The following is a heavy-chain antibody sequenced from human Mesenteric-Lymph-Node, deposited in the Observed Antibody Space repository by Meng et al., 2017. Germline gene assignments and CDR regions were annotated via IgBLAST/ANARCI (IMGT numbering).Heavy chain of an antibody. D-gene: IGHD6-13*01. Sequence: HVQLVHSGAEVKKPWAAVKFSYKASGYTFTSYGISWVRQAPGQGLEWMGWISAYNGNTNYAQKLQGRVTMTTDTSTSTAYMELRSLRSDDTAVYYCARGIAAAGTDYWGQGTLVTVSS. CDR3: ARGIAAAGTDY. J-gene: IGHJ4*02. CDR2: ISAYNGNT. CDR1: GYTFTSYG. V-gene: IGHV1-18*01.